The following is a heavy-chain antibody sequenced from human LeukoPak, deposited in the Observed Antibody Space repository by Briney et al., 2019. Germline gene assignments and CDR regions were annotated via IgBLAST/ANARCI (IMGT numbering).Heavy chain of an antibody. Sequence: SETLSLTCAVYGGSFSGYYWSWIRQPPGKGLEWIGEINHSGSTNYNPSLKSRVTISVDTSKNQFSLKLSSVTAADTAVYYCAPTYGHTAPHAFDIWGQGTMVTVSS. CDR3: APTYGHTAPHAFDI. V-gene: IGHV4-34*01. CDR1: GGSFSGYY. CDR2: INHSGST. D-gene: IGHD3-16*01. J-gene: IGHJ3*02.